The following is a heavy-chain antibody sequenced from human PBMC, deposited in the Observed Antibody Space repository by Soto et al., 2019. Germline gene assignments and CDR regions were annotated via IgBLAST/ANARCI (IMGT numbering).Heavy chain of an antibody. D-gene: IGHD3-10*01. V-gene: IGHV3-30-3*01. J-gene: IGHJ2*01. CDR2: ISYDGSNK. Sequence: QVQLVESGGGVVQPGRSLRLSCAASGFTFSSYAMHWVRQAPGKGLEWVAVISYDGSNKYYADSVKGRFTISRDNSKNTLYLQMNSLRAEDTAVYYCARDRGYRYFDLWVRGTLVTVSS. CDR3: ARDRGYRYFDL. CDR1: GFTFSSYA.